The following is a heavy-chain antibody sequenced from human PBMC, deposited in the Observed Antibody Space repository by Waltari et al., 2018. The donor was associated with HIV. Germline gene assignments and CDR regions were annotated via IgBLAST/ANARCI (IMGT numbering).Heavy chain of an antibody. CDR2: MYHSGST. J-gene: IGHJ2*01. CDR3: ARRSGEYWYFDL. CDR1: VYSISRGSY. Sequence: QVQLQESGPGLVKPSATLSLTCPGSVYSISRGSYWGSLRQPPGKGLEWIGSMYHSGSTYYNPSLKSRVTMSVDTSKNQFSLKLSSVTAADTAVYYCARRSGEYWYFDLWGRGTLVTVSS. D-gene: IGHD7-27*01. V-gene: IGHV4-38-2*01.